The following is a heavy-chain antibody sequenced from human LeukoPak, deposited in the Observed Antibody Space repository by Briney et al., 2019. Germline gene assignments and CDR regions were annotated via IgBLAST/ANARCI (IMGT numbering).Heavy chain of an antibody. Sequence: GGSLRLSCAASGFTFSNHGMHWVRQAPGKGLEWVAVISYDGSNKYYADSVKGRFTISRDNSKNTLFLQMNSLRAEDTAVYYCASPTIIWFGEFSDYWGQGTLVTVSS. V-gene: IGHV3-30*03. CDR1: GFTFSNHG. CDR3: ASPTIIWFGEFSDY. CDR2: ISYDGSNK. D-gene: IGHD3-10*01. J-gene: IGHJ4*02.